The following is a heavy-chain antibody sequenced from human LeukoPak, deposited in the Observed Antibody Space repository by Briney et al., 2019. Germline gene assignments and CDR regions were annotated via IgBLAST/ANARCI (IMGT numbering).Heavy chain of an antibody. J-gene: IGHJ4*02. V-gene: IGHV3-7*01. CDR1: GFTFSTYW. Sequence: GGSLRLSCAASGFTFSTYWMNWYRQAPGKGLEWVGNINQDASEINYVDSVRGRFTISRDNAKNSLHLQMNSLRAEDTAVYYCATDRDNSDWQKRFDSWGQGTLDTVSS. CDR2: INQDASEI. CDR3: ATDRDNSDWQKRFDS. D-gene: IGHD2-21*02.